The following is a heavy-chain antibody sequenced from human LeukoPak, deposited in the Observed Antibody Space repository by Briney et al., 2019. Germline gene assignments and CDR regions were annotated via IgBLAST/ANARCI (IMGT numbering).Heavy chain of an antibody. J-gene: IGHJ5*02. Sequence: SETLSLTCTVSGGSISSYYWSWIRQPPGKGLEWIGYIYTSGSTNYNPSLKSRVTISVDTSKNQFSLKLSSVTAADTAVYYCASEGGAAAGTSFGFDPWGQGTLVTVSS. CDR2: IYTSGST. V-gene: IGHV4-4*09. D-gene: IGHD6-13*01. CDR3: ASEGGAAAGTSFGFDP. CDR1: GGSISSYY.